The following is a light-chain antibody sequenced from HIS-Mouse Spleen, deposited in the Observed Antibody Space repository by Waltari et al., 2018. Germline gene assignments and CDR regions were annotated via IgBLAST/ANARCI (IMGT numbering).Light chain of an antibody. V-gene: IGLV3-10*01. Sequence: SYELTQPPSVSVSPGQTARITCSGDALPKKYAYWDQKKSGPGPGRVNYEDSKRPSGVPEGFADSSSGTMATWTLSGAQVEDEADYYCYSTDSSGNRRVFGGGTKLTVL. CDR3: YSTDSSGNRRV. J-gene: IGLJ2*01. CDR2: EDS. CDR1: ALPKKY.